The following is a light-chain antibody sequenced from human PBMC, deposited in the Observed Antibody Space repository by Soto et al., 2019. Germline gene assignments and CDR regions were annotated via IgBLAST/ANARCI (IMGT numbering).Light chain of an antibody. CDR1: SSNVGSNF. V-gene: IGLV1-47*01. J-gene: IGLJ7*01. Sequence: QSVLTQPPSASGTPGQTVTISCSGGSSNVGSNFVYWYRQHPGTAPKLLISANDQRPSGTPDRFSGSKSGTSASLAISGLRSEDEADYYCAAWDDSLSGAVFGGGTQLTVL. CDR2: AND. CDR3: AAWDDSLSGAV.